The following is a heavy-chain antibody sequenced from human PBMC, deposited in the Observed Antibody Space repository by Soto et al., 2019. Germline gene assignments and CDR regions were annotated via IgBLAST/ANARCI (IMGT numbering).Heavy chain of an antibody. J-gene: IGHJ6*01. D-gene: IGHD6-25*01. V-gene: IGHV1-18*01. CDR3: ARGPCLNIGGTFAYYYGMEV. CDR2: ISGYNGNT. Sequence: ASVKVSCNASGYTFTSYGVSRVRQAPGQGLEWMGWISGYNGNTYYAQNLQGRVTMTTDTSTSKASRELSMLSSDDTAEYYCARGPCLNIGGTFAYYYGMEVLGRGTTGTVAS. CDR1: GYTFTSYG.